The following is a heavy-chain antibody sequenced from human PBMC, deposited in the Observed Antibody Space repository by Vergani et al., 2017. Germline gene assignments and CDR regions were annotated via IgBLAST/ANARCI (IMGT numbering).Heavy chain of an antibody. Sequence: QVQLVQSGAEVKKPGASVKVSCKASGYTFTGYYMHWVRQAPGQGLEWMGWINPNSGGTNYAQKFQGRVTITADKSTSTAYMELSSLRSEDTAVYYCARDKYGSGSYYNVAPGDVWGKGTTVTVSS. J-gene: IGHJ6*04. D-gene: IGHD3-10*01. CDR2: INPNSGGT. CDR3: ARDKYGSGSYYNVAPGDV. CDR1: GYTFTGYY. V-gene: IGHV1-2*02.